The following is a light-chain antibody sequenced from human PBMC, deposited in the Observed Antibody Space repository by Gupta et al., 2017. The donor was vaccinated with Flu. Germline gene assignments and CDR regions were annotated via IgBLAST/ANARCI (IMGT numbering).Light chain of an antibody. CDR2: YAS. J-gene: IGKJ2*01. CDR3: QQSSSLPYT. CDR1: QTIGST. Sequence: KEKVTITCRASQTIGSTLHWYQQKPDQSPKLLIKYASQSFSGVPSRFSGSGSGTDFTLTINSLEAEDAATYYCQQSSSLPYTFGQGTKLEIK. V-gene: IGKV6-21*01.